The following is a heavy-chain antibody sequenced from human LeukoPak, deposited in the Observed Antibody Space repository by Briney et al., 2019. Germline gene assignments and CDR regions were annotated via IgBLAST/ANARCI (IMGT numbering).Heavy chain of an antibody. CDR1: GFTFSSYN. Sequence: GGSLRLSCAASGFTFSSYNMNWVRQAPGKGLEWVSAISGRGGSTHNADSVKGRFTISRDNSKNTLYLQMNSLRAEDTAVYYCAKDTLSRPCWYFDLWGRGTLVTVSS. V-gene: IGHV3-23*01. D-gene: IGHD6-6*01. CDR3: AKDTLSRPCWYFDL. CDR2: ISGRGGST. J-gene: IGHJ2*01.